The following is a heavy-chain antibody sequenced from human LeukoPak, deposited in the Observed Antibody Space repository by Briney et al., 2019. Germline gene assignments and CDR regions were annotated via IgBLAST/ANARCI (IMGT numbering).Heavy chain of an antibody. Sequence: SETLSLTCTVSGASTASHYWTWLRQPPGKELEWIAYMFDTVSTKFNPSLKSRLTLSVDTSKKQLSLRLSSVTAADTAVYYCATIKRGYTYGYFDFWGQGIKVTVSS. CDR3: ATIKRGYTYGYFDF. J-gene: IGHJ4*02. CDR2: MFDTVST. CDR1: GASTASHY. D-gene: IGHD5-18*01. V-gene: IGHV4-59*11.